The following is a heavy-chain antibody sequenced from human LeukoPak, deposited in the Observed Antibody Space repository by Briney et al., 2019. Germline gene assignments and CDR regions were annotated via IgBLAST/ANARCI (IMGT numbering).Heavy chain of an antibody. Sequence: SETLSLTCAVSGASISSSHWWSWVRQPPRKGLEWIGEIYHGGSTNCNSSLKGRVTISVDRSNNQCSLRLTSVTAADTAVYYCARGEEHGSGTVHFDYWGQGTLVTVSS. V-gene: IGHV4-4*02. CDR3: ARGEEHGSGTVHFDY. D-gene: IGHD3-10*01. CDR1: GASISSSHW. J-gene: IGHJ4*02. CDR2: IYHGGST.